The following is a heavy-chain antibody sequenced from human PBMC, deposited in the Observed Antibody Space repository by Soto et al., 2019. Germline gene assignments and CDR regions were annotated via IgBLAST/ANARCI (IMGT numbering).Heavy chain of an antibody. CDR2: IDWDDDK. D-gene: IGHD1-1*01. J-gene: IGHJ3*02. Sequence: SGPTLVKPTQTLTLTCTFSGFSLSTSGMCVSWIRQPPGKALEWLARIDWDDDKYYSTSLKTRLTISKDTSKNQVVLTMTNMDPVDTATYYCARVKKGTALGDNKENDAFDIWGQGTMVTVSS. V-gene: IGHV2-70*11. CDR3: ARVKKGTALGDNKENDAFDI. CDR1: GFSLSTSGMC.